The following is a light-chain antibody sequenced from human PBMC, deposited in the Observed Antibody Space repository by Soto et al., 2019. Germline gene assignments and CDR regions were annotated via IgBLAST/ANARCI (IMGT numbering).Light chain of an antibody. J-gene: IGLJ1*01. Sequence: QSALTQPRSVSGSPGQSVTISCTGTSSDVGGYNYVSWYQHHPGKAPKLMIYDVTKRPSGVRDRFSASKSGNTASLTISGLQAEDEADYYCCSYAGSYTDVFGTGTKVTGL. V-gene: IGLV2-11*01. CDR2: DVT. CDR3: CSYAGSYTDV. CDR1: SSDVGGYNY.